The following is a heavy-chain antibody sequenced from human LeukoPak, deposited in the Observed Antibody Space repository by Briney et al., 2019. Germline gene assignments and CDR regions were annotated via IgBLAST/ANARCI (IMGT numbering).Heavy chain of an antibody. Sequence: GASVKVSCKASGYTFTSYGISWVRQAPGQGLEWMEWISAYNGNTNYAQKLQGRVTMTTDTSTSTAYMELRSLRSDDTAVYYCASRPNYDSSGYYDYWGQGTLVTVSS. CDR1: GYTFTSYG. D-gene: IGHD3-22*01. CDR2: ISAYNGNT. V-gene: IGHV1-18*01. CDR3: ASRPNYDSSGYYDY. J-gene: IGHJ4*02.